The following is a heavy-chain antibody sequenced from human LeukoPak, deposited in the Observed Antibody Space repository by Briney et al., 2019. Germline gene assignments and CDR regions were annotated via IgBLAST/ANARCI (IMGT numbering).Heavy chain of an antibody. J-gene: IGHJ4*02. CDR3: AVGLAGTFVDY. Sequence: GASVKVSCKASGYTFTSYGISWVRQAPGQGLECMGWISAYNGNTNYAQKLQGRVTRITDTSTSTAYMELRSLRSDDTAVYYCAVGLAGTFVDYWGQGTLVTVSS. V-gene: IGHV1-18*04. CDR2: ISAYNGNT. D-gene: IGHD6-13*01. CDR1: GYTFTSYG.